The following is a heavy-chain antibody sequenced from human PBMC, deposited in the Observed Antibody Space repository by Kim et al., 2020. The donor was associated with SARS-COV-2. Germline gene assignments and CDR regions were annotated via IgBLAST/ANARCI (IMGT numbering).Heavy chain of an antibody. CDR3: ARASGGELAFDY. J-gene: IGHJ4*02. CDR2: ISYDGSNK. CDR1: GFTFSSYA. V-gene: IGHV3-30*04. D-gene: IGHD1-26*01. Sequence: GGSLRLSCAASGFTFSSYAMHWVRQAPGKGLEWVAVISYDGSNKYYADSVKGRFTISRDNSKNTLYLQMNSLRAEDTAVYYCARASGGELAFDYWGQGTLVTVSS.